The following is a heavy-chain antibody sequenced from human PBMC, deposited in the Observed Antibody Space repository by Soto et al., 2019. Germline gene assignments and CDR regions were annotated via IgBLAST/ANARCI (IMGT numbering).Heavy chain of an antibody. CDR1: GGTFSSYA. CDR2: IIPIFGTA. J-gene: IGHJ4*02. V-gene: IGHV1-69*12. CDR3: ARGAGDCSGGSCYSYCFDY. Sequence: QVQLVQSGAEVKKPGSSVKVSCKASGGTFSSYAISWVRQAPGQGLEWMGGIIPIFGTANYAQKFQGRVTITADESTSXAXXELSSLRSEDTAVYYCARGAGDCSGGSCYSYCFDYWGQGTLVTVSS. D-gene: IGHD2-15*01.